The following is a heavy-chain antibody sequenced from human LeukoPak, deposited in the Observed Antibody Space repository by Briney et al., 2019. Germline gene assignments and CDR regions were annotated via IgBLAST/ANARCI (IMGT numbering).Heavy chain of an antibody. Sequence: EASAKVSCKASGGTFSSYAISWVRQAPGQGLEWMGGIIPIFSTANYAQKFQGRVTITADESTSTAYMELSSLRSEDTAVYYCAREKPTVTTLSGIDAFDIWGQGTMVTVSS. CDR2: IIPIFSTA. J-gene: IGHJ3*02. CDR3: AREKPTVTTLSGIDAFDI. CDR1: GGTFSSYA. D-gene: IGHD4-17*01. V-gene: IGHV1-69*13.